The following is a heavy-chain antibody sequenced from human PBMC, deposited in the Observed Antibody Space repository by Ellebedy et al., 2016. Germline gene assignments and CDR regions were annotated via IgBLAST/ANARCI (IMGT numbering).Heavy chain of an antibody. V-gene: IGHV1-18*01. CDR2: INAYNGNT. CDR1: GYTFTTYG. J-gene: IGHJ4*02. CDR3: TRDAENWGYVDY. D-gene: IGHD7-27*01. Sequence: ASVKVSXXASGYTFTTYGISWVRQAPGQGLEWMGWINAYNGNTNYAQKFQGRVTMTTDTSTSTAYMELRSLRSDDTAVYYCTRDAENWGYVDYWGQGPLVTVSS.